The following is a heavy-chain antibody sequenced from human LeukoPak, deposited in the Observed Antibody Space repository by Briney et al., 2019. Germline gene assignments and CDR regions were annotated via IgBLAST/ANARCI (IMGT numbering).Heavy chain of an antibody. D-gene: IGHD3-22*01. CDR3: ASSYDTSWFDP. V-gene: IGHV4-59*01. Sequence: SETLSLTCTVSGGSISSYYWSWFRQPPGKGLEWIGYIYYSGSTNYNPSLKSRVTISVDTSKNQFSLKLSSVTAADTAVYYCASSYDTSWFDPWGQGTLVTVSS. CDR2: IYYSGST. J-gene: IGHJ5*02. CDR1: GGSISSYY.